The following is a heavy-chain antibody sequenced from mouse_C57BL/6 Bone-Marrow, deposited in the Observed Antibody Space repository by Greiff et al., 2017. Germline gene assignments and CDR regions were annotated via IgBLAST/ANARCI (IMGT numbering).Heavy chain of an antibody. CDR3: ARRVYGAWFAY. J-gene: IGHJ3*01. V-gene: IGHV1-7*01. Sequence: VQVVESGAELAKPGASVKLSCKASGYTFTSYWMHWVKQRPGQGLEWIGYINPSSGYTKYNQKFKDKATLTADKSSSTAYMQLSSLTYEDSAVYYCARRVYGAWFAYWGQGTLVTVSA. CDR2: INPSSGYT. D-gene: IGHD1-1*02. CDR1: GYTFTSYW.